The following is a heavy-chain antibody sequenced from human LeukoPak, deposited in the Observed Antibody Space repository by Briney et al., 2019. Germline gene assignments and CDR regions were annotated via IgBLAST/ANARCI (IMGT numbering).Heavy chain of an antibody. V-gene: IGHV1-69*04. Sequence: SLKASCKASGGTFTPYAISWVRQAPGHGLEWRGRIITILGIANHAQKFQRRVTITADKSTSTAYMELSSLKSEDTAVYYCARDHPTFYGSGSWIWFDSWGQGTLVTVSS. D-gene: IGHD3-10*01. CDR3: ARDHPTFYGSGSWIWFDS. J-gene: IGHJ5*01. CDR1: GGTFTPYA. CDR2: IITILGIA.